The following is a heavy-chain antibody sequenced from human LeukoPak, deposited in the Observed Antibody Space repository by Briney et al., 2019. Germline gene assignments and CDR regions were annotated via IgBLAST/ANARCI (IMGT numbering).Heavy chain of an antibody. Sequence: PGTSLRLSCAASGFTFTSYGMHWVRQAPGKGLEWVALITYDGYYKYYSYSGKGRFTISSDTSKNTLYLQMNSLRAEDTAVYYCARDLSPVVRASPMGYWGQGTLVTVSS. V-gene: IGHV3-30*03. CDR1: GFTFTSYG. CDR2: ITYDGYYK. J-gene: IGHJ4*02. D-gene: IGHD3-10*01. CDR3: ARDLSPVVRASPMGY.